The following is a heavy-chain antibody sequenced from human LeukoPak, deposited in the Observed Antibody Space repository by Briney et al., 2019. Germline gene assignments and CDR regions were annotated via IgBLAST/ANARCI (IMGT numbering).Heavy chain of an antibody. Sequence: SGPTLVKPTQTLTLTCTFSGFSLSTSGMCVSWIRQPPGKALEWLARIDWDDDKYYSTSLKTRLTISKDTSKNQVVLITTNMDPVDTATYYCARIRYDSSGDFKQFDYWGQGTLVTVSS. V-gene: IGHV2-70*11. CDR2: IDWDDDK. CDR1: GFSLSTSGMC. D-gene: IGHD3-22*01. J-gene: IGHJ4*02. CDR3: ARIRYDSSGDFKQFDY.